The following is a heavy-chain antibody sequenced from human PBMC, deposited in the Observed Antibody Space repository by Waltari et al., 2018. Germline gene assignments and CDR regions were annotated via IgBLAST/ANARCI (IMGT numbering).Heavy chain of an antibody. CDR3: ARDAVLRDYGTSYFDY. CDR1: GYTFTSYA. V-gene: IGHV1-3*01. Sequence: QLVQSGPEVKKPGTSVKVSCKASGYTFTSYAMHWVRQAPGQRLEWMGWINAGNGNTKYSQKFQGRVTITRDTSASTAYMELSSLRSEDTAVYYCARDAVLRDYGTSYFDYWGQGTLVTVSS. D-gene: IGHD4-17*01. J-gene: IGHJ4*02. CDR2: INAGNGNT.